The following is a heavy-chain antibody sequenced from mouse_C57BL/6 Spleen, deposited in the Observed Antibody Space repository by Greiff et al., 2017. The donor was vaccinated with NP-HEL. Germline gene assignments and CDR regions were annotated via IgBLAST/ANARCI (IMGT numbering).Heavy chain of an antibody. V-gene: IGHV1-54*01. Sequence: QVQLQQSGAELVRPGTSVKVSCKASGYAFTNYSIEWVKQRPGLGLEWIGVINPGSGGTNYNEKFKGKATLTVDKSSSTAYMQLSSLTSEDSAVYFCERAGKGAARAWFAYWGQGTLVTVSA. CDR1: GYAFTNYS. J-gene: IGHJ3*01. CDR3: ERAGKGAARAWFAY. D-gene: IGHD3-1*01. CDR2: INPGSGGT.